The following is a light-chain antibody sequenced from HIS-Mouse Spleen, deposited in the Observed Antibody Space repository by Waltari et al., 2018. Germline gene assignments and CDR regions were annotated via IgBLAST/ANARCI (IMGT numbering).Light chain of an antibody. Sequence: QSVLTQPPSASGTPGQRVTISCSGSSSNLGSNSVYWYQQLPGTAPKLLIYRNNQRPSGVPDRFSVSKSGTSASLAISGLRSEDEADYYCAAWDDSLSGPVFGGGTKLTVL. J-gene: IGLJ3*02. CDR1: SSNLGSNS. V-gene: IGLV1-47*01. CDR2: RNN. CDR3: AAWDDSLSGPV.